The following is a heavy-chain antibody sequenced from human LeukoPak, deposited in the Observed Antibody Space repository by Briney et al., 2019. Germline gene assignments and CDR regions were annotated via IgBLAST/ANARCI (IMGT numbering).Heavy chain of an antibody. D-gene: IGHD3-10*01. V-gene: IGHV4-30-2*01. CDR2: IYHSGST. J-gene: IGHJ4*02. CDR1: GGSISSGGYS. CDR3: ARRIPHYYGSGSPSHYLDY. Sequence: SQTLSLTCAVSGGSISSGGYSWSWIRQPPGKGLEWIGYIYHSGSTYYNPSLKSRVTISVDRSKNQFSLKLSSVTAADTAVYYCARRIPHYYGSGSPSHYLDYRGQGTLVTVSS.